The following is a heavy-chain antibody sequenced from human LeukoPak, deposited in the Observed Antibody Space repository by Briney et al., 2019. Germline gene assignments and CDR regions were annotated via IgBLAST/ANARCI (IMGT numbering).Heavy chain of an antibody. J-gene: IGHJ4*02. Sequence: GGSLRLSCAAFGFTFTSNWMSWVRQAPGKGLEWVANIKQDGSEKYYVDSVKGRFTISRDNAKNSLSLQMNSLRVEDTAVYYCARGGWYGDYWGQGTLVTVSS. CDR2: IKQDGSEK. V-gene: IGHV3-7*03. CDR3: ARGGWYGDY. CDR1: GFTFTSNW. D-gene: IGHD6-19*01.